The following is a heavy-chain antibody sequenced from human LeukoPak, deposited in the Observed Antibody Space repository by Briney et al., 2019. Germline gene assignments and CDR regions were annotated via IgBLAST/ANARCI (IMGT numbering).Heavy chain of an antibody. D-gene: IGHD4-17*01. V-gene: IGHV4-31*03. Sequence: SETLSLTCTVSGGSISSGGYYWSCIRQHPGKGLEWIGYIYYSGSTYYNPSLKSRVTISVDTSKNQFSLKLSSVTAADTAVYYCARGLSYGDYDYWGQGTLVTVSS. J-gene: IGHJ4*02. CDR1: GGSISSGGYY. CDR3: ARGLSYGDYDY. CDR2: IYYSGST.